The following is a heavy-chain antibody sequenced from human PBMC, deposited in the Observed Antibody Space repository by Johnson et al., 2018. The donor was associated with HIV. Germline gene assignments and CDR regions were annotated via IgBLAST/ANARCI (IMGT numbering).Heavy chain of an antibody. CDR2: ISGSGGST. D-gene: IGHD1-1*01. J-gene: IGHJ3*02. V-gene: IGHV3-23*04. CDR3: ARAYNYPI. CDR1: GFTFSSYA. Sequence: VQLVESGGGLVQPGGSLRLSCAASGFTFSSYAMSWVRQAPGKGLEWVSAISGSGGSTNYADSVKGRFTISRDNFKNTLFLQMNSLRVEDTAVYYCARAYNYPIWGQGTMLTVSS.